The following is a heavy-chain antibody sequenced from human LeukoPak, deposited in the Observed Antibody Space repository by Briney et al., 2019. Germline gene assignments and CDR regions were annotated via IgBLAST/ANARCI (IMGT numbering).Heavy chain of an antibody. CDR3: ARQKELDTAMTDFDY. D-gene: IGHD5-18*01. CDR2: IYYSGST. Sequence: SETLSLTCTVSGGSISSSSYYWGWIRQPPGKGLEWIRSIYYSGSTYYNPSLKSRVTISVDTSKNQISLKLSSVTAADTAVYYCARQKELDTAMTDFDYWGQGTLVTVSS. J-gene: IGHJ4*02. CDR1: GGSISSSSYY. V-gene: IGHV4-39*01.